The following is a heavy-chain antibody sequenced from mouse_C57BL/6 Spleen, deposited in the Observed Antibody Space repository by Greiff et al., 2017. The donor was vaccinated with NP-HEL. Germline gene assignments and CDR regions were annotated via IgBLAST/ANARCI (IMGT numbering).Heavy chain of an antibody. CDR1: GYSITSGYY. Sequence: DVKLQESGPGLVKPSQSLSLTCSVTGYSITSGYYWNWIRQFPGNKLEWMGYISYDGSNNYNPSLKNRISITRDTSKNQFFLKLNSVTTEDTATYYCARGDYSYYFDYWGQGTTLTVSS. V-gene: IGHV3-6*01. CDR2: ISYDGSN. CDR3: ARGDYSYYFDY. D-gene: IGHD2-13*01. J-gene: IGHJ2*01.